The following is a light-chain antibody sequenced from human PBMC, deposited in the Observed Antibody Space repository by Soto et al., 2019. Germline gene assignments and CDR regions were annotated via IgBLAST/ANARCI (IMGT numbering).Light chain of an antibody. Sequence: QAVVTQPPSVSGAPGQRVTISCTGSSSNIGAGYDVHWYQQLPGTAPKLLIYGNSNRPSGVPDRFSGSKSGTSASLAITGLKGEDEADYYRQPYDSSLSGRVFGGGTQLTVL. CDR1: SSNIGAGYD. CDR2: GNS. CDR3: QPYDSSLSGRV. J-gene: IGLJ2*01. V-gene: IGLV1-40*01.